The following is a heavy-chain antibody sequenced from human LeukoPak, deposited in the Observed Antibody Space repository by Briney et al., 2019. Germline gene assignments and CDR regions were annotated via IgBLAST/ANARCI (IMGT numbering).Heavy chain of an antibody. V-gene: IGHV4-59*11. J-gene: IGHJ4*02. CDR3: ARADLVEYYFAY. CDR1: GVSINSHF. CDR2: IYYSGIS. Sequence: SETLSLTCTVSGVSINSHFWNWIRQSPGKGLEWIGYIYYSGISNYNPSLKSRATISVDTSKSQFSLNLNSVTAADTAVYYCARADLVEYYFAYWGQGTLVTVSS.